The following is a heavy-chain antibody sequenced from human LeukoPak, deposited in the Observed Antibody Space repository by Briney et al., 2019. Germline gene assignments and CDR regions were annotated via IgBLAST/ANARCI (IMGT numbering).Heavy chain of an antibody. CDR1: GFTFDDYA. Sequence: GGSLRLSCAASGFTFDDYAMHWVRQAPGKGLEWASLISGDGGSTYYADSVKGRFTISRDNSKNSLYLQMNSLRTEDTALYYCAKSALPGYYYYYMDVWGKGTTVTVSS. V-gene: IGHV3-43*02. D-gene: IGHD2-2*01. CDR2: ISGDGGST. J-gene: IGHJ6*03. CDR3: AKSALPGYYYYYMDV.